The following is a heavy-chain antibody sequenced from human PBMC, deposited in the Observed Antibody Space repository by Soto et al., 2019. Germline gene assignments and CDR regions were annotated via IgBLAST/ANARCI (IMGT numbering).Heavy chain of an antibody. CDR3: EITGGWNWFDP. J-gene: IGHJ5*02. CDR2: ISPYTGDT. V-gene: IGHV1-18*01. Sequence: QVQLVQSGAEVKKPGASVKVSCKASGYTFTDYGISWVRQAPGQGLEWMGWISPYTGDTKYPQRLQGRVTVTADTSTSTAYMELRSLKSYDTAVYYCEITGGWNWFDPWGQGTLVSVSS. CDR1: GYTFTDYG. D-gene: IGHD6-19*01.